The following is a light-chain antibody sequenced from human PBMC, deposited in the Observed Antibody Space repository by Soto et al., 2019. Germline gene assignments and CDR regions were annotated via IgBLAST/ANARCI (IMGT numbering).Light chain of an antibody. CDR2: AAS. CDR1: QGISRY. J-gene: IGKJ4*01. Sequence: IQLTQSPSSLSASVGDSVTSTCRASQGISRYLSWYQQKPGRAPKLLISAASTLQSGVPARFSGSGSGTDFTLSITSLQPEDFATYYCQQLNTYPVTFGGGTKVEIK. CDR3: QQLNTYPVT. V-gene: IGKV1-9*01.